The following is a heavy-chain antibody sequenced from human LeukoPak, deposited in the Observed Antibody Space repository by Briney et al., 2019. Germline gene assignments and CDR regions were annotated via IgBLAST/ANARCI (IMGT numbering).Heavy chain of an antibody. CDR2: ISAYNGNT. V-gene: IGHV1-18*01. D-gene: IGHD4-17*01. J-gene: IGHJ3*02. CDR1: GYTFTSYG. Sequence: ASVKVSCKASGYTFTSYGISWVRQAPGQGLEWMGWISAYNGNTNYAQKLQGRVTMTTDTSTSTAYMELRSLRSDDTAVYYCAATNYGDYVGSPAGAFDIWGQGTMVTVSS. CDR3: AATNYGDYVGSPAGAFDI.